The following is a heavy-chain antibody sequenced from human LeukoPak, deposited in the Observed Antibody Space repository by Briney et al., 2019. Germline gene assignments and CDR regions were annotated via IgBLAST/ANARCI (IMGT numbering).Heavy chain of an antibody. Sequence: GGSLRLSCAASGFTFSSYAMNWVRQAPGKGLEWVSSISSSGRDTYYADSVKGRFTVSRDNSKNTPYLQMNGLRTEDTAVYYCAIRGSGWVFDYWGQGTLVTVSS. CDR3: AIRGSGWVFDY. V-gene: IGHV3-23*01. D-gene: IGHD6-19*01. CDR1: GFTFSSYA. CDR2: ISSSGRDT. J-gene: IGHJ4*02.